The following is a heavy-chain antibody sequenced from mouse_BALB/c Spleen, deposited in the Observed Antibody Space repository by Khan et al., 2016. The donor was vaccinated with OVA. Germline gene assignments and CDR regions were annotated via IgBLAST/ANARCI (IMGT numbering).Heavy chain of an antibody. CDR1: GYTFSSYW. CDR3: ARGNDYGSSSCFGY. CDR2: ILPGSGRN. D-gene: IGHD1-1*01. Sequence: VQLQQSGAELMKPGASVKISCKATGYTFSSYWIEWVKQRPGHGLEWIGEILPGSGRNNYNEKFKGTATFTADTSSHTAYMHLSRLTSEDAAVDYCARGNDYGSSSCFGYWGQGTLVTVSA. J-gene: IGHJ3*01. V-gene: IGHV1-9*01.